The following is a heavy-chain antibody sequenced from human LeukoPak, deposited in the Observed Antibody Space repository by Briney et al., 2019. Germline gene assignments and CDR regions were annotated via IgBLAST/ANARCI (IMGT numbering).Heavy chain of an antibody. CDR3: AKGNTAFLTWGAFDI. J-gene: IGHJ3*02. CDR1: GFTFDDYA. CDR2: ITWNSGSI. Sequence: GGSLRFSCAASGFTFDDYAMHWVRQPPGKGLEWVSGITWNSGSIDYADSVKGRFTISRDNAKNSLFLQMSSLRPEDMALYYCAKGNTAFLTWGAFDIWGLGTMVTVSS. D-gene: IGHD5-18*01. V-gene: IGHV3-9*03.